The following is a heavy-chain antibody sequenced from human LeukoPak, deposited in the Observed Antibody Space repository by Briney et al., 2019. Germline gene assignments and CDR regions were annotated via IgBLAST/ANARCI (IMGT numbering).Heavy chain of an antibody. D-gene: IGHD6-19*01. CDR2: ISSSSSSTI. Sequence: PGGSLRLSCAASGFTFSSYSMNWVRQAPGKGLEWVSYISSSSSSTIYYADSVKGRFTISRDNAKNSLYLQMNSLRAEDTAVYYCARGSHSSGWHYLFDYWGQGTLVTVSS. CDR1: GFTFSSYS. J-gene: IGHJ4*02. CDR3: ARGSHSSGWHYLFDY. V-gene: IGHV3-48*01.